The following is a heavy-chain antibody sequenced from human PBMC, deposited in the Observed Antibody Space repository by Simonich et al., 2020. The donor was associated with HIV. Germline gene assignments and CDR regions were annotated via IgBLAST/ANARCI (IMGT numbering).Heavy chain of an antibody. CDR2: IYYRGST. CDR3: ARQTSVGPTMIVPYYFDY. CDR1: GGSISSSSYY. D-gene: IGHD3-22*01. Sequence: QLQLQESGPGLVKPSETLSLTCPVSGGSISSSSYYWGWIRQPPGKGLEWIGSIYYRGSTNSNPSLKSRVTIFVDTSKNQFSLKLSSVTAADTAVYYCARQTSVGPTMIVPYYFDYWGQGTLVTVSS. J-gene: IGHJ4*02. V-gene: IGHV4-39*01.